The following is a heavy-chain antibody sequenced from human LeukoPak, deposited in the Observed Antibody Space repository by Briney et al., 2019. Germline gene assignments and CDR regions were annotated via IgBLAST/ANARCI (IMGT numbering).Heavy chain of an antibody. D-gene: IGHD1/OR15-1a*01. J-gene: IGHJ3*02. Sequence: PGRSLRLSGEASGFSFSSHGMHWVRQAPGKGLEWVAVVSYDGNNEDYAESVKGRFTISRDNSKNTLYLQMNSLRAEDTAVYYCARPSRGTNAFDIWGQGAMVTVSS. CDR1: GFSFSSHG. CDR2: VSYDGNNE. CDR3: ARPSRGTNAFDI. V-gene: IGHV3-30*03.